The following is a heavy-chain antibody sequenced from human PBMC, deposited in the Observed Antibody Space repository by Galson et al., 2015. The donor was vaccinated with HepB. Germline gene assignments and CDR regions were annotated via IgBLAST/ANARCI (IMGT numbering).Heavy chain of an antibody. D-gene: IGHD3-10*01. J-gene: IGHJ6*02. CDR1: GFTFSIYE. Sequence: SLRLSCAASGFTFSIYEMNWVRQAPGKGLEWVSYISSSGSTIYYADSVKGRFTISRDNAKNSLYLQMNSLRAEDTAVYYCARFPYGSAYYYGMDVWGQGTTVTVSS. CDR3: ARFPYGSAYYYGMDV. CDR2: ISSSGSTI. V-gene: IGHV3-48*03.